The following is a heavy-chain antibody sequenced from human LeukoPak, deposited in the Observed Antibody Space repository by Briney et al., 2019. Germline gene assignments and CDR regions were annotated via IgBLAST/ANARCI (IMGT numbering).Heavy chain of an antibody. D-gene: IGHD4-17*01. J-gene: IGHJ4*02. Sequence: GGSLRLSCAASGFTFSSYGMHWVRQAPGKGLEWVAVISYDGTNKYYADSVKGRFTISRDNSKNTLYLQMNSLRAEDTAVYYCAKAITVTTSSHWGQGTLVTVSS. V-gene: IGHV3-30*18. CDR1: GFTFSSYG. CDR3: AKAITVTTSSH. CDR2: ISYDGTNK.